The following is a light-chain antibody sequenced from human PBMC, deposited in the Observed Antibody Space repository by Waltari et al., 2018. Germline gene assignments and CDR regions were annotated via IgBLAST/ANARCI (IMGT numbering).Light chain of an antibody. Sequence: EIVMTQSPATLSVSPGDRATLSCRASQSVSSNLAWYQQKPGQAPRLLIYGASTRATGIPARFSGSGSGTDFTLTISSLQSEDFALYYCQQDNKWPPWAFGQGTKVEIK. CDR2: GAS. J-gene: IGKJ1*01. V-gene: IGKV3-15*01. CDR1: QSVSSN. CDR3: QQDNKWPPWA.